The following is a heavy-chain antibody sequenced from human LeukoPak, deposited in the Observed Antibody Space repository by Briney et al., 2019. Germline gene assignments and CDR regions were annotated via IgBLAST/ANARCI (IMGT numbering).Heavy chain of an antibody. CDR1: GFTVSSNY. V-gene: IGHV3-66*01. D-gene: IGHD5-24*01. Sequence: GGSLRLSCAASGFTVSSNYMSWVRQAPGKGLEWVSVIYSGGSTYYADSVKGRFTISRDNSKNTLHLQMNSLRAEDTAVYYCAREMATRLDYWGQGTLVTVSS. CDR3: AREMATRLDY. CDR2: IYSGGST. J-gene: IGHJ4*02.